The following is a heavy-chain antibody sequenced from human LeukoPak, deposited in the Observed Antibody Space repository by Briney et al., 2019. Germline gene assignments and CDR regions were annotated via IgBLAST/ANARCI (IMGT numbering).Heavy chain of an antibody. V-gene: IGHV1-18*01. CDR3: ARGHDYYDSSGSDY. Sequence: ASVKVSCKASGYTFTSYGISWVGQAPGQGLEWMGWISAYNGNTNYAQKLQGRVTMTTDTSTSTAYMELSSLRSEDTAVYYCARGHDYYDSSGSDYWGQGTLVTVSS. J-gene: IGHJ4*02. CDR1: GYTFTSYG. CDR2: ISAYNGNT. D-gene: IGHD3-22*01.